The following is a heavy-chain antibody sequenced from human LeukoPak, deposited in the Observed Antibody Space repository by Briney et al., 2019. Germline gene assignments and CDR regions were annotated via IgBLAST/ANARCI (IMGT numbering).Heavy chain of an antibody. V-gene: IGHV1-18*04. J-gene: IGHJ5*02. CDR1: GYTFTSYG. D-gene: IGHD2-2*01. CDR3: ARAAHCSSTSCYEGSDWFDP. Sequence: ASVKVSCKASGYTFTSYGISWVRQAPGQGLEWMGWISAYNGNTNYAQKLQSRVTMTTDTSTSTAYMELRSLRSDDTAVYYCARAAHCSSTSCYEGSDWFDPWGQGTLVTVSS. CDR2: ISAYNGNT.